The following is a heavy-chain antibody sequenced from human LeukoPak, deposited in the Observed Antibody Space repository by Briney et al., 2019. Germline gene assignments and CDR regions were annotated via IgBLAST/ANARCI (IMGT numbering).Heavy chain of an antibody. CDR2: IFYSGST. D-gene: IGHD4-17*01. CDR3: ARWDYGDAGRFDP. CDR1: GGSLSSTIYY. V-gene: IGHV4-39*01. Sequence: SETLSLTCTVSGGSLSSTIYYWGWIRQPPGKGLEWIGSIFYSGSTYYNPSLKSRVTISVDTSNNQFSLKVTSVTAADTAIYYCARWDYGDAGRFDPWGQGTLVTVSS. J-gene: IGHJ5*02.